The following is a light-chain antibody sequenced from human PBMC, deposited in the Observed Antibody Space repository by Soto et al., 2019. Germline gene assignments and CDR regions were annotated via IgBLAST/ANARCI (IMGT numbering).Light chain of an antibody. V-gene: IGLV2-23*02. J-gene: IGLJ1*01. CDR2: DVS. CDR1: SSDVGSYNL. Sequence: QSALTQPASVSASPGQSITISCTGTSSDVGSYNLVSWFQQHPGKAPKLIIYDVSQRPSGVSNRFSGSKSGNTASLTISGLQTDDEADYHCCSYTGSSPLYVFGTGTKVTV. CDR3: CSYTGSSPLYV.